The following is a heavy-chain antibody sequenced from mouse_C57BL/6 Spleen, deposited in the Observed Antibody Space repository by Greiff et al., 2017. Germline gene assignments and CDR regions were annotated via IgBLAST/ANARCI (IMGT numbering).Heavy chain of an antibody. CDR1: GYAFSSYW. CDR2: IYPGDGDT. CDR3: ARARDGYPYWYFDV. J-gene: IGHJ1*03. V-gene: IGHV1-80*01. D-gene: IGHD2-3*01. Sequence: QVQLQQSGAELVKPGASVKISCKASGYAFSSYWMNWVKQRPGKGLEWIGQIYPGDGDTNYNGKFKGKATLTADKSSSTAYMQLSSLTSEDSAVYLCARARDGYPYWYFDVWGTGTTVTVSS.